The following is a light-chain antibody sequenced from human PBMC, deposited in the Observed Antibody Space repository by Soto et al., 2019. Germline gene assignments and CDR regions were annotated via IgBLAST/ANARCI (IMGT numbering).Light chain of an antibody. CDR2: GAS. CDR3: QQYTGLPFT. J-gene: IGKJ3*01. Sequence: EIVMTQSPATLSVSPGERATLSCRASQSVGSNLAWYQQKPGQAPRLLIYGASSRATGVPDRFSGSGSGTDFTLTISRLEPEDFAVYYCQQYTGLPFTFGPGTKVDIK. CDR1: QSVGSN. V-gene: IGKV3D-15*01.